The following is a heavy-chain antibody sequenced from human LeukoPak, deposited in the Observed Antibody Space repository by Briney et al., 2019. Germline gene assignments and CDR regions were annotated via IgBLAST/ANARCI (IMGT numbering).Heavy chain of an antibody. J-gene: IGHJ4*02. CDR3: ARRRTYEYYFDY. CDR1: GGSISSSSYY. V-gene: IGHV4-39*01. Sequence: SETLSLTCTVSGGSISSSSYYWGWIRQPPGKGLEWIGSIYYSGSTYYNPSLKSRVTISVDTSKNQFSLKLSSVTAADTAVYYCARRRTYEYYFDYWGQGTLVTVSS. D-gene: IGHD3-3*01. CDR2: IYYSGST.